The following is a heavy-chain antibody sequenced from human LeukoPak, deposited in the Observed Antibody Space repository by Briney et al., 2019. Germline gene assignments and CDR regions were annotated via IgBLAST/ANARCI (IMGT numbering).Heavy chain of an antibody. CDR2: INPNSGGT. D-gene: IGHD2-21*02. Sequence: ASVKVSCKASGYTFTGYYMHWVRQAPGQGLEWMGWINPNSGGTNYAQKFQGRVAMTRDTSISTAYMELSRLRSDDTAVYYCARSYCGGDCHFDYWGQGTLVTVSS. CDR1: GYTFTGYY. J-gene: IGHJ4*02. V-gene: IGHV1-2*02. CDR3: ARSYCGGDCHFDY.